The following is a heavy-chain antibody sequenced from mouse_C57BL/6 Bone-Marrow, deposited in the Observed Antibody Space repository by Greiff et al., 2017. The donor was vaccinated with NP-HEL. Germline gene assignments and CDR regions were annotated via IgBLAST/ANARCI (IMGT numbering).Heavy chain of an antibody. CDR2: IWSGGST. V-gene: IGHV2-2*01. Sequence: VKLVESGPGLVQPSQSLSITCTVSGFSLTSYGVHWVRQSPGKGLEWLGVIWSGGSTDYNAAFISRLSISKDNSKSQVFFKMNSLQADDTAIYYCAREWYYGSSYSFDYWGQGTTLTVSS. CDR1: GFSLTSYG. D-gene: IGHD1-1*01. J-gene: IGHJ2*01. CDR3: AREWYYGSSYSFDY.